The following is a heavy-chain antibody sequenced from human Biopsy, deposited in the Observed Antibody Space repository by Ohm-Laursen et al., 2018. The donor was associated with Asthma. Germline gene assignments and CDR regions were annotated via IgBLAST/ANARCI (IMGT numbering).Heavy chain of an antibody. Sequence: SLRLSCTASGFTFSDCSMTCVRQSPGKGLEWVSFIWYDGRKKTYADSVKGRFTISRDNSKNTLYLQMNSLRAEDTAVYYCARKIAARGGMGVWGQGTTVTVSS. CDR3: ARKIAARGGMGV. D-gene: IGHD6-6*01. V-gene: IGHV3-33*08. J-gene: IGHJ6*02. CDR2: IWYDGRKK. CDR1: GFTFSDCS.